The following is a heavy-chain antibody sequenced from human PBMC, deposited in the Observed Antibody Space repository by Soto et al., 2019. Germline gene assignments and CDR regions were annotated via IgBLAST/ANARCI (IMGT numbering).Heavy chain of an antibody. V-gene: IGHV4-61*01. CDR3: ARADCSGGSCYGGVFDI. CDR2: IYYRGST. Sequence: SETLSLTCTVSGGSISSGNYYWSWIRQPPGKGLEWIGYIYYRGSTNYNPSLKSRVTISVDTSKNQFSLKLSSVTAADTAVYYCARADCSGGSCYGGVFDIWGQGTMVTVSS. CDR1: GGSISSGNYY. D-gene: IGHD2-15*01. J-gene: IGHJ3*02.